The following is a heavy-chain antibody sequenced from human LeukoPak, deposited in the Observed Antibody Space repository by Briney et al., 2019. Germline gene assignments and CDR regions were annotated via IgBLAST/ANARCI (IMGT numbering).Heavy chain of an antibody. D-gene: IGHD2-15*01. Sequence: GGSLSLSCAAPGITFSSYWMTWVRQTPGKGPEWVANINEDGSDKYYVDSVKGRFIISRDSAKNSLYLQMNSLSAEDTAVYSCAKGVLSGVDYFDYWCQGTLVTVSS. CDR2: INEDGSDK. J-gene: IGHJ4*02. CDR3: AKGVLSGVDYFDY. CDR1: GITFSSYW. V-gene: IGHV3-7*01.